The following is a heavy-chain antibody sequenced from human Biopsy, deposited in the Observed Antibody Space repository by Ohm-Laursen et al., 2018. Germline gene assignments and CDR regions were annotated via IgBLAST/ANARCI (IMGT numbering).Heavy chain of an antibody. V-gene: IGHV3-21*01. J-gene: IGHJ6*02. CDR2: INSDASYI. CDR1: TFTFSSDS. D-gene: IGHD2-8*01. Sequence: GSLRLSCAASTFTFSSDSVNWVRQAPGKGLEWVSYINSDASYIYYGVSVRGRFTISRGNAKNSVYLQMNSLRVEDTAVYYCARDDGFYARTSGMDVWGQGTTVTVSS. CDR3: ARDDGFYARTSGMDV.